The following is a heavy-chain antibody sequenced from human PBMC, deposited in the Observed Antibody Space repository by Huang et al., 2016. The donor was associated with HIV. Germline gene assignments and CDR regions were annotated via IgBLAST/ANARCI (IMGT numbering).Heavy chain of an antibody. V-gene: IGHV1-69*01. CDR2: IIPSFGTA. J-gene: IGHJ6*02. D-gene: IGHD6-6*01. Sequence: QVQLVQSGAEVKKPGSSVKVSCKASGGTFSTYALSWVRQAPGQGLEWMGGIIPSFGTANDAQKCQGTVTITADEFTSTAYMELSSLRSEDTALYYCARGRTRSSLYDSYYGLDVWGQGTTVTVSS. CDR3: ARGRTRSSLYDSYYGLDV. CDR1: GGTFSTYA.